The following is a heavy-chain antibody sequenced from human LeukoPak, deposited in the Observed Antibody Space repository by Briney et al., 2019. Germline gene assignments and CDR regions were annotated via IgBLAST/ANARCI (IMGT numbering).Heavy chain of an antibody. CDR1: GFTFSSYG. Sequence: PGRSLRLSRAASGFTFSSYGIHWVRQAPGKGLEWVALISYDGSNKYHEDSVKGRFTISRDNSKNTLYLQMNSLRAEDTAVYYCAKGYYNFDSWGQGTLVTVSS. D-gene: IGHD3-10*01. CDR2: ISYDGSNK. V-gene: IGHV3-30*18. J-gene: IGHJ4*02. CDR3: AKGYYNFDS.